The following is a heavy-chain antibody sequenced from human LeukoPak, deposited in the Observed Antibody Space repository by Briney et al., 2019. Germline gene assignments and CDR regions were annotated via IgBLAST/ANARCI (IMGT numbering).Heavy chain of an antibody. CDR3: ARDLSYCGGDCYAIDI. D-gene: IGHD2-21*02. J-gene: IGHJ3*02. CDR1: GGTFSSYA. V-gene: IGHV1-69*13. CDR2: IIPIFGTA. Sequence: GASVKVSCKASGGTFSSYAISWVRQAPGQGLEWMGGIIPIFGTANYAQKFQGRVTITADESTSTAYMELSSLRSEDTAVYYCARDLSYCGGDCYAIDIWGQGTMVTVSS.